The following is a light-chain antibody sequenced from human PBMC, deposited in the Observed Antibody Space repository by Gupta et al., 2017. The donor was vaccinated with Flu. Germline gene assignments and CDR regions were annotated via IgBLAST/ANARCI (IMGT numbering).Light chain of an antibody. Sequence: VLTQSPGTLSLSPGERATLSCRASQSVSSSYLAWYQQKPGQAPRPLIYGASSRATGIPDRFSGSGSGTDFTLTISRMEPEDFAVYYCQQYGSSPRTFGQGTKLEIK. CDR2: GAS. CDR1: QSVSSSY. CDR3: QQYGSSPRT. V-gene: IGKV3-20*01. J-gene: IGKJ2*01.